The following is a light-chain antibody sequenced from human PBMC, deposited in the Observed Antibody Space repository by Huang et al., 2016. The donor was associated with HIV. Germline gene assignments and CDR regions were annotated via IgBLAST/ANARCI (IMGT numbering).Light chain of an antibody. V-gene: IGKV1-12*01. Sequence: DIQMTQSPSSVSASVGDRVTITCRASQDISSWLAWYQHQPGKAPKLLIFAASSLQPGVPSRCSGSGSGTDFTLTISSLQPEDFGTYYCQQANSFSLTFGGGTKVEIK. CDR3: QQANSFSLT. J-gene: IGKJ4*01. CDR2: AAS. CDR1: QDISSW.